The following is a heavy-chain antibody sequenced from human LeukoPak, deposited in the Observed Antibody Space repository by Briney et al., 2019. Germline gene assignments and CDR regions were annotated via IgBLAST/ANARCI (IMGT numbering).Heavy chain of an antibody. J-gene: IGHJ6*03. CDR3: ARETSSSGYYYYYMDV. V-gene: IGHV7-4-1*02. D-gene: IGHD6-6*01. CDR1: GYTFTSYD. CDR2: INTNTGNP. Sequence: ASVKVSCKASGYTFTSYDINWVRQAPGQGLEWMGWINTNTGNPTYAQGFTGRFVFSLDTSVSTAYLQISSLKAEDTAVYYCARETSSSGYYYYYMDVWGKGTTVTVSS.